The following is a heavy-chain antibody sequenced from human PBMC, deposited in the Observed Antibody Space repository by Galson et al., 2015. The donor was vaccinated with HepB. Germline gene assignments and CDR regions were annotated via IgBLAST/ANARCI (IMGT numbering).Heavy chain of an antibody. CDR2: IKTDGTST. CDR3: ARAGFCSGDCYKGFDC. J-gene: IGHJ4*02. V-gene: IGHV3-74*01. CDR1: GFTFSNYW. Sequence: SLRLSCAASGFTFSNYWMQWVRQAPGQGLVWVARIKTDGTSTNYADSVKGRFTTSRDNAKNTLYLQMSSLGDEDTALYYCARAGFCSGDCYKGFDCWGQGTLVTVSS. D-gene: IGHD2-21*02.